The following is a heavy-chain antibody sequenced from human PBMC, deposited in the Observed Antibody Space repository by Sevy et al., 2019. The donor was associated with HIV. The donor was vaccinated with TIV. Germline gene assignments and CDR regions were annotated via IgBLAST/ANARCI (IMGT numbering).Heavy chain of an antibody. D-gene: IGHD6-19*01. CDR2: IRYDGSNK. Sequence: GGSLRLSCPASGFTFSSYGMHWVRQAPGKGLEWVAFIRYDGSNKYYADSVKGRFTISRDNSKNTLYLQMNSVRAEDTAVYYCAKDQAGYFDYWGQGTLVTVSS. J-gene: IGHJ4*02. CDR3: AKDQAGYFDY. V-gene: IGHV3-30*02. CDR1: GFTFSSYG.